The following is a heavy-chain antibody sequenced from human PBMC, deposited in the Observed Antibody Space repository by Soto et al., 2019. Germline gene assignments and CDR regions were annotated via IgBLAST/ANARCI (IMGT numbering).Heavy chain of an antibody. CDR1: GGSISSSNW. V-gene: IGHV4-4*02. D-gene: IGHD5-18*01. Sequence: PSETLSLTCAVSGGSISSSNWWSWVRQPPGKGLEWIGEIYHSGSTNYNPSLKSRVTISVDKSKNQFSLKLSSVTAADTAVYYWARKWIHLWPGGDWFDPWGQGTLVTVSS. J-gene: IGHJ5*02. CDR3: ARKWIHLWPGGDWFDP. CDR2: IYHSGST.